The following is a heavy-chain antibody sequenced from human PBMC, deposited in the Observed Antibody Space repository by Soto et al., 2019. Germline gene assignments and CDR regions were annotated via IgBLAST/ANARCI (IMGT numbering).Heavy chain of an antibody. CDR1: GFTFSGYW. CDR2: IKKDGTEK. CDR3: AREDSIIIPAVSDF. Sequence: PGGSLRLSCAASGFTFSGYWMTWVRQAPGKGLEWVADIKKDGTEKYYVDSVKGRFTISRDNDKKSVYLQMNGLTVEDTAVYRCAREDSIIIPAVSDFWGQGTLVTVS. J-gene: IGHJ4*02. V-gene: IGHV3-7*03. D-gene: IGHD2-2*01.